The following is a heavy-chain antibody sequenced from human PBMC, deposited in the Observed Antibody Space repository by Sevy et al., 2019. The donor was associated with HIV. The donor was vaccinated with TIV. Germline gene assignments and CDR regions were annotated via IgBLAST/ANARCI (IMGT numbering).Heavy chain of an antibody. V-gene: IGHV1-18*01. J-gene: IGHJ4*02. CDR3: ARDSYYYDMHSSYRPPDY. CDR1: GYNFNTYG. D-gene: IGHD3-22*01. CDR2: IGVNNGKT. Sequence: ASVKVSCKASGYNFNTYGITWVRQAPGQGLEWMGWIGVNNGKTNYAARLQARISMTADTSPSTVYMELRTLTSDDTAIYFCARDSYYYDMHSSYRPPDYWGQGTLVTVSS.